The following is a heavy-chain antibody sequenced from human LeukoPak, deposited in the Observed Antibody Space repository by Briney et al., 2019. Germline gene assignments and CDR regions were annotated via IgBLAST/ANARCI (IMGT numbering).Heavy chain of an antibody. J-gene: IGHJ4*02. CDR3: AKDRVPYDFWSGYYSPAPVDIDY. D-gene: IGHD3-3*01. V-gene: IGHV3-30*02. CDR1: GFTFSSYG. Sequence: GGSLRLSCAASGFTFSSYGMHWVRQAPGKGLEWVAFIRYDGSNKYYADSVKGRFTISRDNSKNTLYLQMNSLRAEDTAVYYCAKDRVPYDFWSGYYSPAPVDIDYWGQGTLVTVSS. CDR2: IRYDGSNK.